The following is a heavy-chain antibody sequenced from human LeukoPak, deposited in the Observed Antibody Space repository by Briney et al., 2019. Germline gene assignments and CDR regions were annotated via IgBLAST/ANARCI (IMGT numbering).Heavy chain of an antibody. CDR1: GFTVSSNY. Sequence: GGSLRLSCAVSGFTVSSNYMSWVRQAPGKGLEWVSVMYSGGSTYYADSVKGRFTISRHNSKNTLYLQISSLRVEDTAVYYCAKVATWTHFDYWGQGILVTVSS. CDR3: AKVATWTHFDY. CDR2: MYSGGST. D-gene: IGHD3/OR15-3a*01. J-gene: IGHJ4*02. V-gene: IGHV3-53*01.